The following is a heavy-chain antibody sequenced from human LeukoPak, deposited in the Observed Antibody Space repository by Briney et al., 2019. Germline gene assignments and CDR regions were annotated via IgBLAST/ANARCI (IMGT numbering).Heavy chain of an antibody. CDR1: GGSVSGYY. CDR3: ARVPLRFLEPFDY. CDR2: ISHRGRT. D-gene: IGHD3-3*01. V-gene: IGHV4-34*01. Sequence: SETLSLTCAVYGGSVSGYYWSWIRQPPEKGLEWIGEISHRGRTHYTPSLQSRVTMSVDTSKNQFALNLNSVTAADTAVYYCARVPLRFLEPFDYWGQEILVTVSS. J-gene: IGHJ4*02.